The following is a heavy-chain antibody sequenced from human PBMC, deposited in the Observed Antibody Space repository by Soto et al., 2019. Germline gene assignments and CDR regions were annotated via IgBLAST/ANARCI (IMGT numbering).Heavy chain of an antibody. CDR1: GFTFSSYA. J-gene: IGHJ6*02. CDR2: ISYDGSNK. V-gene: IGHV3-30-3*01. D-gene: IGHD3-9*01. CDR3: ARDSAATNRYFGSSGASYGMDV. Sequence: GGSLRLSCAASGFTFSSYAMHWVRQAPGKGLEWVAVISYDGSNKYYADSVKGRFTISRDNSKNTLYLQMNSLRAEDTAVYYCARDSAATNRYFGSSGASYGMDVWGQGTTVTVSS.